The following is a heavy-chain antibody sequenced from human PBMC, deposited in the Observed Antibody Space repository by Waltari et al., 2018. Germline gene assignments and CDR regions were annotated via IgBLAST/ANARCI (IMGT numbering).Heavy chain of an antibody. V-gene: IGHV4-59*11. Sequence: QVQLQESGPGLVKPSETLSLTCTVSGGSISSHYWSWIRQPPGKGLEWIGYIYYSGSTNYNPSLKSRVTISVDTSKNQFSLKLSSVTAADTAVYYCARLVEYNWFDPWGQGTLVTVSS. J-gene: IGHJ5*02. D-gene: IGHD3-16*01. CDR2: IYYSGST. CDR3: ARLVEYNWFDP. CDR1: GGSISSHY.